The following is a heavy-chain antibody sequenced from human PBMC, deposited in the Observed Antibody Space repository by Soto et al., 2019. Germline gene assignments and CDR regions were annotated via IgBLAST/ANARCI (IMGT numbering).Heavy chain of an antibody. V-gene: IGHV3-30*18. J-gene: IGHJ3*02. D-gene: IGHD1-26*01. CDR3: AKLVVGATGGDAFDI. CDR1: GFTFSSYG. Sequence: QVQLVESGGGVVQPGRSLRLSCAASGFTFSSYGMHWVRQAPGKGLEWVAVISYDGSNKYYADSVKGQFTISRDNSKNTLYLQMNSLRAEDTAVYYCAKLVVGATGGDAFDIWGQGTMVTVSS. CDR2: ISYDGSNK.